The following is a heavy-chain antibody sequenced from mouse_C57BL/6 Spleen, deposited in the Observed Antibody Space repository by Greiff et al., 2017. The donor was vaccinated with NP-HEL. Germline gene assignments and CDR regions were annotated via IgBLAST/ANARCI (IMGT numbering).Heavy chain of an antibody. Sequence: EVKLVESGGDLVKPGGSLKLSCAASGFTFSSYGMSWVRQTPDKRLEWVATISSGGSYTYYPDSVKGRFTISRDNAKNTLYLQMSSLKSEDTAMYYCARAYYSNFFDYWGQGTTLTVSS. J-gene: IGHJ2*01. CDR2: ISSGGSYT. CDR3: ARAYYSNFFDY. V-gene: IGHV5-6*02. D-gene: IGHD2-5*01. CDR1: GFTFSSYG.